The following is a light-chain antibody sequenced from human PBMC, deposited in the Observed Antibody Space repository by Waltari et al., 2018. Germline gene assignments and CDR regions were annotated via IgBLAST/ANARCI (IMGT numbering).Light chain of an antibody. CDR2: DVS. CDR3: SSQSSNDVVL. J-gene: IGLJ2*01. Sequence: QSALTQPASVSGSPGQSVTIFCAGPSNDVGGYNSVSCYQEHPGQAPRVIIYDVSDRPSGVSDRFSGSKSGNTASLTISGLQAEDEADYYCSSQSSNDVVLFGGGTKLTVL. CDR1: SNDVGGYNS. V-gene: IGLV2-14*01.